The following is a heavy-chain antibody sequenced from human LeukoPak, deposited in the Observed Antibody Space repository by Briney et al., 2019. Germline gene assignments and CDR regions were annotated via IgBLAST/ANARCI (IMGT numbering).Heavy chain of an antibody. J-gene: IGHJ4*02. Sequence: QPGGSLRLSCAASGFTFDDYTMYWTRQAPGEGLEWVSAINWDGASRTYADSVKGRFSISRDNSKNSLYLQMNSLRREDTALYYCVKGGGGLATITSLQYWGQGTLVTVSS. CDR1: GFTFDDYT. D-gene: IGHD5-24*01. CDR2: INWDGASR. CDR3: VKGGGGLATITSLQY. V-gene: IGHV3-43*01.